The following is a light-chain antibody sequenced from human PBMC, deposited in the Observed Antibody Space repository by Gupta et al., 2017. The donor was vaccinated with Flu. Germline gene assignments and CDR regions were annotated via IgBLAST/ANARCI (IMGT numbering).Light chain of an antibody. V-gene: IGKV2-28*01. CDR3: MQALQTPIT. Sequence: DIAMTQSLLSLPVTPGETASISCRSSQSLLHSNGYNYLDWYLQKPGQSPQLLIYLGSNRASGVPDRFSGSGSGTDFTLKISRVEAEDVGVYYCMQALQTPITFGQGTRLEIK. CDR1: QSLLHSNGYNY. CDR2: LGS. J-gene: IGKJ5*01.